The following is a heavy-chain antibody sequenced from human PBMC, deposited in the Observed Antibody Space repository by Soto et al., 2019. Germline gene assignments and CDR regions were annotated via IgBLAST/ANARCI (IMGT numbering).Heavy chain of an antibody. J-gene: IGHJ5*02. V-gene: IGHV3-33*01. Sequence: GGSLKISCAASGFTFSNYGMHWVRQAPGKGLEWVAVIWYDGTNKYYGDSVKGRFTISRDYSKNTLFLQMNSLRAEDTALYYCARDSDYGSNSGWLDPWGQGTLVTVSS. D-gene: IGHD4-17*01. CDR2: IWYDGTNK. CDR3: ARDSDYGSNSGWLDP. CDR1: GFTFSNYG.